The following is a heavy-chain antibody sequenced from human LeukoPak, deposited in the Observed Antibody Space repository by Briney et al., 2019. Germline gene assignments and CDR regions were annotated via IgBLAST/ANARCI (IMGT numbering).Heavy chain of an antibody. Sequence: ESGPTLVNPTQTLTLTCTFSGFSLTTSGVGVGWLHQPPGKALQWLALIYLNDDNYYSPSLKRRLTITKHTSKNQVVLKMTKMDPVDTATYYCEHRLDPYYFDSSIFSSVDYWGQGALVTVSS. D-gene: IGHD3-22*01. V-gene: IGHV2-5*01. CDR3: EHRLDPYYFDSSIFSSVDY. CDR1: GFSLTTSGVG. J-gene: IGHJ4*02. CDR2: IYLNDDN.